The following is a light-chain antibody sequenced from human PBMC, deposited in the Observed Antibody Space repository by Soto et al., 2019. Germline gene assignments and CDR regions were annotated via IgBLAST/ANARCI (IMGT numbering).Light chain of an antibody. V-gene: IGKV3-11*01. CDR2: DTS. Sequence: EIGLTQSPATLSLSLGDRATLSCRASQSVSRYLAWYQQKPGQAPRLLIHDTSTRATGVPDTFSGSGSGTEFTLTIRSLEPEDSAMYYCQQRFSWPPTFGGGTHVEIK. CDR3: QQRFSWPPT. J-gene: IGKJ4*01. CDR1: QSVSRY.